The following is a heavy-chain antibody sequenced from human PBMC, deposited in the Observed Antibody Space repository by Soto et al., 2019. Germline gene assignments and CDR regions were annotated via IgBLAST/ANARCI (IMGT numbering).Heavy chain of an antibody. V-gene: IGHV4-31*03. CDR3: ASVGGPSSSSS. CDR2: IHYSGTT. D-gene: IGHD6-6*01. CDR1: GGSVSSAGYY. J-gene: IGHJ5*02. Sequence: PSETLSLTCTVSGGSVSSAGYYCSLIRQRPGRGLEWIGDIHYSGTTYYHPSLKSRVTISVDPSKNQFSLKLTSVTAADTAVSYCASVGGPSSSSSWGLGTRVNVSS.